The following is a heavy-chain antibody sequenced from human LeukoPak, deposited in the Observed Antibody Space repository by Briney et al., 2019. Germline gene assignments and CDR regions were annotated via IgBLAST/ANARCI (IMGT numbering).Heavy chain of an antibody. Sequence: PGGSLRLSCAASGFTFSSYSMNWVRQAPGKGLEWVSYISSSGTTIYYAVSVKGRFTISRDNAKNSLYLQMNSLRAEDTAVYYCARRYTTLDYWGQGTLVTVSS. CDR3: ARRYTTLDY. D-gene: IGHD3-9*01. V-gene: IGHV3-48*01. CDR2: ISSSGTTI. J-gene: IGHJ4*02. CDR1: GFTFSSYS.